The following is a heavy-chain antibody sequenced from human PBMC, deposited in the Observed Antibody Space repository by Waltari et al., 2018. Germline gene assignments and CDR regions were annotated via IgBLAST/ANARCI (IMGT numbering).Heavy chain of an antibody. J-gene: IGHJ6*03. V-gene: IGHV4-31*03. CDR1: GGSISSGGYY. D-gene: IGHD2-15*01. Sequence: QVQLQESGPGLVKPSQTLSLTCTVSGGSISSGGYYWSWIRQHPGKGLEWIGYIYYSGSTYYNPSLKSRVTISVDTSKNQFSLKLSSVTAADTAVYYCASNTVGYCSGGSCYSYYYYYYMDVWGKGTTVTVSS. CDR2: IYYSGST. CDR3: ASNTVGYCSGGSCYSYYYYYYMDV.